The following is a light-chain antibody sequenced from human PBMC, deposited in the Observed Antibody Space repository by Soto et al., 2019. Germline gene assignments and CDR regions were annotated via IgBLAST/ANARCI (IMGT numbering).Light chain of an antibody. CDR1: SSDVGGYNY. V-gene: IGLV2-14*03. Sequence: QSALTQPASVSGSPGQSITISCTGTSSDVGGYNYVSWYQQHPGKAPKLMIYDVTDRPSGISDRFSGSKSGNTASLTISGLLAEDEADYYCSSYTSSSTFSVFGTGTKLTVL. J-gene: IGLJ1*01. CDR2: DVT. CDR3: SSYTSSSTFSV.